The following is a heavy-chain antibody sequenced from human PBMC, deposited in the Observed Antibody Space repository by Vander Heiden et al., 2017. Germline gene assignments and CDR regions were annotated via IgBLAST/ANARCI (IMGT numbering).Heavy chain of an antibody. Sequence: QVQLVQSGAEVKKPGASVKDSCKASGYTFTGYYMHWVRQAPGQGLEWMGWINPNSGGTNYAQKFQGRVTMTRDTSISTAYMELSRLRSDDTAVYYCAATYYYDSSGWRFFDYWGQGTLVTVSS. CDR1: GYTFTGYY. D-gene: IGHD3-22*01. CDR2: INPNSGGT. J-gene: IGHJ4*02. CDR3: AATYYYDSSGWRFFDY. V-gene: IGHV1-2*02.